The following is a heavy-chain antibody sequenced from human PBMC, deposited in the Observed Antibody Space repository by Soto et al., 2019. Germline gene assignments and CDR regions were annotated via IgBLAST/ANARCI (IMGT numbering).Heavy chain of an antibody. CDR1: GGSIRSGGYY. Sequence: SETLSLTCTVSGGSIRSGGYYWSWIRQHPGKGLEWIGYIYYSGSTYYNPSLKSRVSISLDTSKNQFSLYLSSVTAADTAMYYCARLIIYNWNYGAYYFDYWGPGTLVTVSS. CDR3: ARLIIYNWNYGAYYFDY. V-gene: IGHV4-31*03. D-gene: IGHD1-1*01. CDR2: IYYSGST. J-gene: IGHJ4*02.